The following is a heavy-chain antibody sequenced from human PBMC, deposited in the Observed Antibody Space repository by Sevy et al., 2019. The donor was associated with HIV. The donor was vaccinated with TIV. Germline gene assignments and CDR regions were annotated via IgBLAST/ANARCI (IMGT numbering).Heavy chain of an antibody. J-gene: IGHJ6*02. CDR2: ISSSSSYI. CDR1: GFTFSSYS. Sequence: GGFLRLSCAASGFTFSSYSMNWVRQAPGKGLEWVSSISSSSSYIYYADSVKGRFTISRDNAKNSLYLQMNSLRAEDTAVYYCARRYGSGSLYYYGMDVWGQGTTVTVSS. D-gene: IGHD3-10*01. CDR3: ARRYGSGSLYYYGMDV. V-gene: IGHV3-21*01.